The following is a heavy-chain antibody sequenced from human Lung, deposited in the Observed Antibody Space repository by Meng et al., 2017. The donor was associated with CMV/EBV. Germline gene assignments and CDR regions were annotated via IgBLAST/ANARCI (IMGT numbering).Heavy chain of an antibody. D-gene: IGHD3-3*01. J-gene: IGHJ6*02. Sequence: LXCTVSGGSISSSSYYWGWIRQPPGKGLEWIGSIYYSGSTYYNPSLKSRVTISVDTSKNQFSLKLSSVTAADTAVYYCASSLRYYDFWSGYYTGDYYYYGMDVWGQGTXVTVSS. CDR3: ASSLRYYDFWSGYYTGDYYYYGMDV. CDR2: IYYSGST. V-gene: IGHV4-39*07. CDR1: GGSISSSSYY.